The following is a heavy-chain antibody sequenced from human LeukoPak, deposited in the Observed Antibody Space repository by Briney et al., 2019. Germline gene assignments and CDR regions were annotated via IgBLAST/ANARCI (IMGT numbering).Heavy chain of an antibody. J-gene: IGHJ4*02. D-gene: IGHD1-7*01. V-gene: IGHV4-61*02. CDR3: AKDKDWNFD. CDR2: IYTSGST. Sequence: SQTLSLTCTVSGGSISSGSYYWSWIRQPAGKGLEWIGRIYTSGSTNYNPSLKSRATISVDTSKNQFSLKLSSVTAADTAVYYCAKDKDWNFDWGQGTLVTFSS. CDR1: GGSISSGSYY.